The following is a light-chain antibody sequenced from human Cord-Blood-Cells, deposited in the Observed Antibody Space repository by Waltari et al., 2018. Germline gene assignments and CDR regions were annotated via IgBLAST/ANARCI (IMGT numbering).Light chain of an antibody. V-gene: IGLV2-14*01. CDR3: SSYTSSSTLYV. Sequence: QSALTQPASVSGSPGQSITISCTGPSSDVGGYNSVSWYQQHPGKAPKLIIYDVSNRPSGVSNRFSGSKSGNTASLTISGLQAEDEADYYCSSYTSSSTLYVFGTGTKVTVL. J-gene: IGLJ1*01. CDR2: DVS. CDR1: SSDVGGYNS.